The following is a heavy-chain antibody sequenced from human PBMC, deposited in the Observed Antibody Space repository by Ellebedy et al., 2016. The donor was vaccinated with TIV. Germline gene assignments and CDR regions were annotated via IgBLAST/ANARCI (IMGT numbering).Heavy chain of an antibody. CDR3: ARESPFVVVTAILGMDV. V-gene: IGHV1-69*04. CDR1: GGTFSSYA. J-gene: IGHJ6*02. CDR2: IIPILGIA. Sequence: SVKVSXKASGGTFSSYAISWVRQAPGQGLEWMGRIIPILGIANYAQKFQGRVTITADKSTSTAYMELSSLRSEDTAVYYCARESPFVVVTAILGMDVWGQGTTVTVSS. D-gene: IGHD2-21*02.